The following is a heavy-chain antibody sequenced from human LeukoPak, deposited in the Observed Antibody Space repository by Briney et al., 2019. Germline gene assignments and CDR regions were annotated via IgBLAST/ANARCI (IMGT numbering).Heavy chain of an antibody. D-gene: IGHD3-22*01. J-gene: IGHJ4*02. CDR2: IYHSGST. CDR3: ARDPRSYYYDGSGRD. Sequence: PSETLSLTCTVSGYSISSGYYWGWIRQPPGKGLEWIGSIYHSGSTYYNPSLKSRVTISVDTSKNQFSLKLSSVTAADTAVYYCARDPRSYYYDGSGRDWGQGTLVTVSS. CDR1: GYSISSGYY. V-gene: IGHV4-38-2*02.